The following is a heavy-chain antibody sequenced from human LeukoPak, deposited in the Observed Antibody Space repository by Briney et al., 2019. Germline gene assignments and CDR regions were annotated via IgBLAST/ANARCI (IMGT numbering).Heavy chain of an antibody. CDR1: GFTLSNYG. V-gene: IGHV3-23*01. Sequence: GGSLRLSCAVSGFTLSNYGMTWVRQAPGKGLEWVAGISDTGGRTNYADSVKGRFTISRDNPKNTLYLQMNSLRAEDTAVYFCAKRGVVIRVILVGFHKEAYYFDSWGQGALVTVSS. CDR3: AKRGVVIRVILVGFHKEAYYFDS. D-gene: IGHD3-22*01. CDR2: ISDTGGRT. J-gene: IGHJ4*02.